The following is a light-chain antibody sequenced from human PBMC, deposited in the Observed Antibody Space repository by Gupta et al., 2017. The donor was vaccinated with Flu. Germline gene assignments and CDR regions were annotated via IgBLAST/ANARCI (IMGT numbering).Light chain of an antibody. CDR1: SSDVGGYNY. CDR2: EVS. CDR3: SSYTSSSTYV. V-gene: IGLV2-14*01. J-gene: IGLJ1*01. Sequence: SALTQPASVSESPGQSNTIACTGTSSDVGGYNYVSWYQQHPGKAPKLMIYEVSNRPSGVSNRFSGSKSGNTASLTSSGLQAEDEADYYCSSYTSSSTYVFGTGTKVTVL.